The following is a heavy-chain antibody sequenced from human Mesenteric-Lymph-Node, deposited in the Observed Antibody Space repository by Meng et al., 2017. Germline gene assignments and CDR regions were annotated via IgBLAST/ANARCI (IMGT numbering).Heavy chain of an antibody. CDR3: ARGFTEVRSDYYYPFDY. CDR2: MNPNSGNT. V-gene: IGHV1-8*03. Sequence: ASVKVSCKASGYTFTSYDINWVRQATGQGLEWMGWMNPNSGNTGYAQKFQSRVTIIRNNSISTAYMELSSLRSEDTAVYYGARGFTEVRSDYYYPFDYWGQGTLVTVSS. CDR1: GYTFTSYD. J-gene: IGHJ4*02. D-gene: IGHD3-22*01.